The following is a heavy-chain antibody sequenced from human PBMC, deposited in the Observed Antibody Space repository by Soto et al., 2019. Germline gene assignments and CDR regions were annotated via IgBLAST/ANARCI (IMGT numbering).Heavy chain of an antibody. CDR3: ARSSNSIAAAGTGFDY. J-gene: IGHJ4*02. CDR2: IYSGGST. V-gene: IGHV3-53*01. D-gene: IGHD6-13*01. Sequence: PGGSLRLSCAASGFTVSSNYMSWVRQAPGKGLEWVSVIYSGGSTYYADSVKGRFTISRDNSKNTLYLQMNSLRAEDTAVYYCARSSNSIAAAGTGFDYWGQGXLVTVSS. CDR1: GFTVSSNY.